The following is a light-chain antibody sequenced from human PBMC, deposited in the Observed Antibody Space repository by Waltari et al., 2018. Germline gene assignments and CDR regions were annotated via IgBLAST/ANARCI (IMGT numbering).Light chain of an antibody. CDR1: TGPVTNDHF. CDR3: LLSYAGARV. Sequence: QPVVTQEPSLTVSPGATVTLTCGSSTGPVTNDHFPYWFQQKPGQAPRALIYDGTNRQPWTPARFSVSLVGGKAALTLSGAQPEDETVYYCLLSYAGARVFGGGTKLTVL. CDR2: DGT. J-gene: IGLJ3*02. V-gene: IGLV7-46*01.